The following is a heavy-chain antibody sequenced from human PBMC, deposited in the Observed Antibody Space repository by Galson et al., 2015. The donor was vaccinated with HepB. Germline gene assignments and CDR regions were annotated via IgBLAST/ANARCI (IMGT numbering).Heavy chain of an antibody. Sequence: SLRLSCAASGFTFSSYWMTWVRQAPGKGLEWVANIKQDGSEKYYVDSVKGRFTITRDNAKNSLYLQMNSLRAEDTAVYYCARDLEDITGINTDAFDIWGQGTMVTVSS. CDR3: ARDLEDITGINTDAFDI. CDR2: IKQDGSEK. CDR1: GFTFSSYW. V-gene: IGHV3-7*01. J-gene: IGHJ3*02. D-gene: IGHD1-20*01.